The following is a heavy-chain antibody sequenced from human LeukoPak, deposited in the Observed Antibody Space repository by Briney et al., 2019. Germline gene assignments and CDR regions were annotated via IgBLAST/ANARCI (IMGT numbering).Heavy chain of an antibody. CDR2: ISSSGSTI. V-gene: IGHV3-48*03. J-gene: IGHJ4*02. Sequence: GGPLRLSCAASGFTFSSYEMNWVRQAPGKGLEWVSYISSSGSTIYYADSVKGRFTISRDNAKNSLYLQMNSLRAEDTAVYYCARDGGVVAATHHDYWGQGTLVTVSS. D-gene: IGHD2-15*01. CDR1: GFTFSSYE. CDR3: ARDGGVVAATHHDY.